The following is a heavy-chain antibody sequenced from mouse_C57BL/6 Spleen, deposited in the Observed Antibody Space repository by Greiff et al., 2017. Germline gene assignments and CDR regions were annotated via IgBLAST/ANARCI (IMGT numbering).Heavy chain of an antibody. Sequence: QVQLKESGPGLVQPSQSLSITCTVSGFSLTSYGVHWVRQSPGKGLEWLGVIWSGGSTDYNAAFISRLSISKDNSKSQVFCKRNSLPADDTAIYYCAREDYDYDWFAYWGQGTLVTVSA. J-gene: IGHJ3*01. V-gene: IGHV2-2*01. CDR1: GFSLTSYG. CDR2: IWSGGST. D-gene: IGHD2-4*01. CDR3: AREDYDYDWFAY.